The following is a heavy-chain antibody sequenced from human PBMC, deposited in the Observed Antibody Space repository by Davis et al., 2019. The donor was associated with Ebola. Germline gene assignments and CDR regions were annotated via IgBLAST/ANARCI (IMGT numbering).Heavy chain of an antibody. J-gene: IGHJ1*01. CDR2: ISGSGGST. CDR3: AKSQYSSSWSRLQH. D-gene: IGHD6-13*01. V-gene: IGHV3-23*01. CDR1: GFTFSSYA. Sequence: GGSLRLSCAASGFTFSSYAMSWVRQAPGKGLEWVSAISGSGGSTYYADSVKGRFTISRDNSKNTLYLQMNSLRAEDTAVYYCAKSQYSSSWSRLQHWGQGTLVTVSS.